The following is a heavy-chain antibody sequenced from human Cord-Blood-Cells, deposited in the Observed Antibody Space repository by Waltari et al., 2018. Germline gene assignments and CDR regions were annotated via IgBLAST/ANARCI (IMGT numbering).Heavy chain of an antibody. CDR2: IYSGGST. J-gene: IGHJ4*02. CDR3: AREEDEGTGHY. D-gene: IGHD3-9*01. Sequence: EVQLVETGGGLIQPGGSLRLSCAASGFTVSSTSMSWVRQAPGKGLEWVSVIYSGGSTYYADSVKGRFTISRDNSKNTLYLQMNSLRAEDTAVYYCAREEDEGTGHYWGQGTLVTVSS. V-gene: IGHV3-53*02. CDR1: GFTVSSTS.